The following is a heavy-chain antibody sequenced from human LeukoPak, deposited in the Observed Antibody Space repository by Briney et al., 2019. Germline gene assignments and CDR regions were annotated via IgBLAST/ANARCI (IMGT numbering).Heavy chain of an antibody. Sequence: GGSLRLSCAASGFTLSSYGMHWVRQAPGKGLEWVAVIWYDGSNKYYADSVKGRFTISRDNSKNTLYLQMNSLRAEDTAVYYCATSYSSGSRRGFDPWGQGTLVTVSS. CDR1: GFTLSSYG. V-gene: IGHV3-33*01. J-gene: IGHJ5*02. CDR3: ATSYSSGSRRGFDP. D-gene: IGHD6-19*01. CDR2: IWYDGSNK.